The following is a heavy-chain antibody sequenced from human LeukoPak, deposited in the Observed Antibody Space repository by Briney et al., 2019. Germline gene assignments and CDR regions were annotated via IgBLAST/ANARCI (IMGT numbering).Heavy chain of an antibody. CDR2: ISVYNCNT. V-gene: IGHV1-18*01. Sequence: EASVKVSCKASGCTFTTHGISWVRQAPGKGLEWMGWISVYNCNTNYPQKFQGRVTMTTATSTSTAYMEVRTLRFDDTAVYYCVRDIGTSPYLHDYWGQGTLVTVSS. D-gene: IGHD6-13*01. CDR1: GCTFTTHG. J-gene: IGHJ4*02. CDR3: VRDIGTSPYLHDY.